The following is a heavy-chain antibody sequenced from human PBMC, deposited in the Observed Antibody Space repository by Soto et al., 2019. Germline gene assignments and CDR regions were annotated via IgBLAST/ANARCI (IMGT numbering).Heavy chain of an antibody. V-gene: IGHV3-7*01. Sequence: EVQLVESGGGLVQPGGSLRLSCTASGFTFSGNWMSWFRQAPGKGRENVANIKQDGSEKDYVDSVKGRFTVSRDNAKSSLFLQMNNLRAEDTAVYYCARIGPDYGDYWDFWGPGTLVTVSS. CDR1: GFTFSGNW. CDR3: ARIGPDYGDYWDF. J-gene: IGHJ4*02. D-gene: IGHD4-17*01. CDR2: IKQDGSEK.